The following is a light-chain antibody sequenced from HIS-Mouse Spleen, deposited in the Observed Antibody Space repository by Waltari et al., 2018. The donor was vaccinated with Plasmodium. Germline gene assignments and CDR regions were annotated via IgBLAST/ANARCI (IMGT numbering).Light chain of an antibody. CDR3: YSTDSSGNHRV. CDR1: ALPKKY. V-gene: IGLV3-10*01. Sequence: SYELTQPPSVSVSPGQTARITCSGDALPKKYAYWYQQKSGQAPVLVIYEDSKRPSGIPERFSGSSSGTTATLTISRAQVEDEADYFCYSTDSSGNHRVFGGGTKLTVL. CDR2: EDS. J-gene: IGLJ3*02.